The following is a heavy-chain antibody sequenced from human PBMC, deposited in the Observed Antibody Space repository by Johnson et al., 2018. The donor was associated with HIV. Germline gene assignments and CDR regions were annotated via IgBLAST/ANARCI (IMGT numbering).Heavy chain of an antibody. J-gene: IGHJ3*02. CDR3: AKTEDAFDI. V-gene: IGHV3-30*02. CDR2: IRYDGSNK. CDR1: GFSVSNNY. Sequence: QVQLVESGGGLVQPGGSLRLSCGASGFSVSNNYMNWVRQAPGKGLEWVAFIRYDGSNKYYADSVKGRFTISRDNSKNTLYLQMNSLRAEDTAVYYCAKTEDAFDIWGQGTMVTVSS.